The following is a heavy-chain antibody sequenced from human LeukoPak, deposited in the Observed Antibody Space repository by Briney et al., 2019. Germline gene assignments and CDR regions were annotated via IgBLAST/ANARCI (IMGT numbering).Heavy chain of an antibody. V-gene: IGHV4-39*01. D-gene: IGHD3-10*01. CDR3: ARQRLSGLWFGEAHDY. Sequence: SETLSLTCTVSGGSISSSSYYWGWIRQPPGKGLEWIGSIYYSGSTYYNPSLKSRVTISVDTSKNQFSLKLSSVTAADTAVYYCARQRLSGLWFGEAHDYWGQGTLVTVSS. CDR1: GGSISSSSYY. CDR2: IYYSGST. J-gene: IGHJ4*02.